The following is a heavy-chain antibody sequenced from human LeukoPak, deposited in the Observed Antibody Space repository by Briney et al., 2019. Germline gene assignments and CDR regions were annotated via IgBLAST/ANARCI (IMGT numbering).Heavy chain of an antibody. CDR2: IYTSGST. CDR1: GGSISSGSYY. Sequence: SETLSLTCTVSGGSISSGSYYWSWIRQPAGKGLEWIGRIYTSGSTNYNPSLKSRVTISVDTSKNQFSLKLSSVTAADTAVYYCARESSYYYYYYMDVWGKGTTVTVSS. V-gene: IGHV4-61*02. CDR3: ARESSYYYYYYMDV. J-gene: IGHJ6*03.